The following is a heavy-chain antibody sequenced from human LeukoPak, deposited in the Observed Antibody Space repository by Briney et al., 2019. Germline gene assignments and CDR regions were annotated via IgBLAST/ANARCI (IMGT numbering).Heavy chain of an antibody. J-gene: IGHJ4*02. CDR1: GFTFSNHA. D-gene: IGHD3-10*01. Sequence: GGSLRLSCAASGFTFSNHAMHWVRQSPGKGLEWVAVISYDGIKKYYADFVKGRFTISRDNSKNTLYLHMSSLRPEDTAVYYCAKGLDYYGSGSYYGVTPGFDSWGQGTLVTVSS. CDR2: ISYDGIKK. V-gene: IGHV3-30*18. CDR3: AKGLDYYGSGSYYGVTPGFDS.